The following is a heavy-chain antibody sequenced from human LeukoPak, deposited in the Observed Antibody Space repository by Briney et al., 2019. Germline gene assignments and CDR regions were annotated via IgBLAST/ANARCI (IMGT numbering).Heavy chain of an antibody. V-gene: IGHV1-8*01. CDR2: MNPHSGKT. J-gene: IGHJ4*02. Sequence: ASVKVSCXASDYTFSTYDINWVRQATGQGLEWMGWMNPHSGKTGYAQKFQGRISMTRNTSITTVYMELSSLTSEDTAVYYCARRPIRGDDFDYWGQGTLVTVSS. CDR1: DYTFSTYD. CDR3: ARRPIRGDDFDY. D-gene: IGHD4-17*01.